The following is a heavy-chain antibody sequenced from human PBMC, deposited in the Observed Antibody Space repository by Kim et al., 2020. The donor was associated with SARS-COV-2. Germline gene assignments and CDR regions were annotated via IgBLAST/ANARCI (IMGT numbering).Heavy chain of an antibody. J-gene: IGHJ2*01. CDR3: AREGGTNYGNWYFDL. V-gene: IGHV3-74*01. Sequence: DSVTGRFTISRDNAKNALYLQVNSLRAEDTAVYYCAREGGTNYGNWYFDLWGRGTLVTVSS. D-gene: IGHD1-1*01.